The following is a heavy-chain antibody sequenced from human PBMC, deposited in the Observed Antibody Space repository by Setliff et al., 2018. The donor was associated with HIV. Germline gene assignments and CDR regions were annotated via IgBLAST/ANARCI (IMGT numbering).Heavy chain of an antibody. CDR3: ASPTAIPH. D-gene: IGHD2-21*02. CDR1: GYPFTSYY. Sequence: ASVKVSCKASGYPFTSYYMHWVRQAPGQGLEWMGIINPSASGTTYAQRFQGRVTMTRDTSTSTVYMELSSLRSEDTAVYYCASPTAIPHWGQGTLVTVSS. J-gene: IGHJ4*02. V-gene: IGHV1-46*01. CDR2: INPSASGT.